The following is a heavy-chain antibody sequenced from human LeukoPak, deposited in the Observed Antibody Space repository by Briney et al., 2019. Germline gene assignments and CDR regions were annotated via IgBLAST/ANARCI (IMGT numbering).Heavy chain of an antibody. CDR3: AKDIQLST. D-gene: IGHD5-24*01. CDR1: GFTFRDAA. J-gene: IGHJ3*01. CDR2: ISYNGANS. Sequence: GGSLRLSCAASGFTFRDAAMTWVRQAPGKGLEWVSLISYNGANSYYADSVKGRFTISRDNSRNTLSLQMNYLRVEDTAIYYCAKDIQLSTWGLGTMVTVSS. V-gene: IGHV3-23*01.